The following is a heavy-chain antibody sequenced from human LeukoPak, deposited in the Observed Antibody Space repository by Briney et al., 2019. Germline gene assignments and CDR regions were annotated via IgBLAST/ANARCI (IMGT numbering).Heavy chain of an antibody. V-gene: IGHV5-10-1*01. CDR3: GRQFSWNGKFFDY. J-gene: IGHJ4*02. Sequence: GESLKISCKGSEYSFTSNWISWVRQMPGKGLQWMGRIDPSDSYINYSPSFQGHVTISADKSINTAYLQWSSLEASDTAIYYWGRQFSWNGKFFDYWGQGTLVTVSS. D-gene: IGHD1-1*01. CDR2: IDPSDSYI. CDR1: EYSFTSNW.